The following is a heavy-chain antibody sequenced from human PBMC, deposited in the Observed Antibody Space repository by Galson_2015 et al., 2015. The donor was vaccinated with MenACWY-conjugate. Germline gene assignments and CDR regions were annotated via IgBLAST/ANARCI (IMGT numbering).Heavy chain of an antibody. J-gene: IGHJ6*02. Sequence: QSGAEVKKPGESLKISCKASGYNFITYWIGWVRQVPGKGLERVGLISPIDSRTRYSPAFEGRVTISADNSITTAYLQWKSLQASDTAMYYCARHPPGGRGMDVWGQGTTVTVSS. CDR2: ISPIDSRT. CDR1: GYNFITYW. V-gene: IGHV5-51*01. CDR3: ARHPPGGRGMDV. D-gene: IGHD1-26*01.